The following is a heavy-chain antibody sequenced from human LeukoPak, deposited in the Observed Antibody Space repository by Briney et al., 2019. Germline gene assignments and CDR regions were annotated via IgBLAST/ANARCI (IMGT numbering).Heavy chain of an antibody. J-gene: IGHJ6*03. CDR2: IYTSGST. D-gene: IGHD1-26*01. Sequence: PSETLSLTCTVSGGSISSGSYYWSWIRQPAGKGLEWIERIYTSGSTNYNPSLKSRVTISVDTSKNQFSLKLSSVTAADTAVYYCARANPPYSGSYYYYYMDVWGKGTTVTISS. CDR1: GGSISSGSYY. CDR3: ARANPPYSGSYYYYYMDV. V-gene: IGHV4-61*02.